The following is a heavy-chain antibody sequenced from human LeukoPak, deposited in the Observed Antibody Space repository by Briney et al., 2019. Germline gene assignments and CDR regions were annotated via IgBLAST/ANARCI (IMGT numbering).Heavy chain of an antibody. D-gene: IGHD3-3*01. V-gene: IGHV3-21*01. Sequence: GGSLRLSCAASGFTFSSYSMNWVRQAPGKGLEWVSSISSSSSYIYYADSVKGRFTISRDNAKNSLYLQMNSLRAEDTAVYYCARDFWSGYSDDWGQGTLVTVSS. CDR1: GFTFSSYS. J-gene: IGHJ4*02. CDR2: ISSSSSYI. CDR3: ARDFWSGYSDD.